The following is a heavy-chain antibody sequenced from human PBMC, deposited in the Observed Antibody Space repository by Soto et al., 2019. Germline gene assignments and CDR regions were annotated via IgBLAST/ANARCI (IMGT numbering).Heavy chain of an antibody. V-gene: IGHV3-74*03. CDR3: AREVGRGSGSYYLDY. D-gene: IGHD3-16*01. CDR2: INGDGTDT. CDR1: GFTFSMYW. Sequence: GGSLRLSCAASGFTFSMYWMHWVRQAPGKGLLWVSRINGDGTDTTYADSVKGRFTISRDNAKNTVYLQMNGLRAEDTAVYYCAREVGRGSGSYYLDYWGQETLVTVSS. J-gene: IGHJ4*02.